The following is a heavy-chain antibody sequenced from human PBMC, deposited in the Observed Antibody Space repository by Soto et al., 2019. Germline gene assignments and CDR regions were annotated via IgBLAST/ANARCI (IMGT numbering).Heavy chain of an antibody. CDR2: MQPSSGRT. CDR3: ARGVTAGVDY. Sequence: GASVKVSCKASGYSFTGLDINWVRQTTGQGLEWMGWMQPSSGRTGYAQKFQGRVTMTRDTSINTAYMELSSLTSDDTAFYYCARGVTAGVDYWGPGTMVTVYS. CDR1: GYSFTGLD. V-gene: IGHV1-8*01. J-gene: IGHJ4*02. D-gene: IGHD1-26*01.